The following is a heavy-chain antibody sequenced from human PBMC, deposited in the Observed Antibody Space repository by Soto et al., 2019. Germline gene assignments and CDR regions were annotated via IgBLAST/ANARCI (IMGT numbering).Heavy chain of an antibody. CDR2: ISTNNDAI. V-gene: IGHV3-48*01. CDR3: ASILGSRRSGSYPSY. Sequence: EVQLVESGGGLVQTGGSLRLSWAASGFSISDCSMNWVRRAPGKGLEWISYISTNNDAIYYADSVQGRFTISRDNAKNSLYLQMNSLRAEDTALYYCASILGSRRSGSYPSYGGQGNLGTVSS. D-gene: IGHD3-10*01. CDR1: GFSISDCS. J-gene: IGHJ4*02.